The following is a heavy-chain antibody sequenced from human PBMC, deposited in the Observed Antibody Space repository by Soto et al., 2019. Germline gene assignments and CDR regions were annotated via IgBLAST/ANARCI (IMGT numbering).Heavy chain of an antibody. D-gene: IGHD6-13*01. CDR1: GFTFSSYG. CDR2: ISYDGSNK. V-gene: IGHV3-30*03. CDR3: ARELPYSSTYYYYYGMDV. J-gene: IGHJ6*02. Sequence: QVQLVESGGGVVQPGRSLRLSCAASGFTFSSYGMHWVRQAPGKGLEWVAVISYDGSNKYYADSVKGRFTISRDNSKNTLYLQMNSLRAEDTAVYYCARELPYSSTYYYYYGMDVWGQGTTVTVSS.